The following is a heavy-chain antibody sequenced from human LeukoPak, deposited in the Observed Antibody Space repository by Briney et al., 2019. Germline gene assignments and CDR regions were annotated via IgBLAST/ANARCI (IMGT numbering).Heavy chain of an antibody. V-gene: IGHV3-48*03. CDR3: ARDPPGGCSGGNCYTSYYDMDV. CDR1: GFTFSSYA. J-gene: IGHJ6*03. CDR2: IGTSGITI. D-gene: IGHD2-15*01. Sequence: GGCLRLSCAASGFTFSSYAMSWVRQAPGKGLEWVSYIGTSGITIYYADSVKGRFTISRDNARNSLYLQMNSLRAEDTAVYYCARDPPGGCSGGNCYTSYYDMDVWGKGTMATVSS.